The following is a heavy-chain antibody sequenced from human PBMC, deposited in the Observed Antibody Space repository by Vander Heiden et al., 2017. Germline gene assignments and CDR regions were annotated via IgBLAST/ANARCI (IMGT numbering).Heavy chain of an antibody. CDR3: ARGRIAAAGVYYFDY. CDR2: IWYDGSNI. V-gene: IGHV3-33*01. CDR1: GFTFSAEP. D-gene: IGHD6-13*01. Sequence: QVQLEESGGGVAQPGRSLRLSCVVSGFTFSAEPMHWVRQGPGRGRGWVAVIWYDGSNIDYADAVKGRFTISRDDSKNTVNLEMNSLRAEDTAVYYCARGRIAAAGVYYFDYWGQGALVTVSS. J-gene: IGHJ4*02.